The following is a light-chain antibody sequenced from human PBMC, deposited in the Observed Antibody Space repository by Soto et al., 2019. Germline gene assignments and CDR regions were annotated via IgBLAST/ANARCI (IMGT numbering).Light chain of an antibody. Sequence: EIVLTQSPGTLSLSPGERATLSCRASQSLSSIYLAWYQQKPDQAPRLLIYGASSRATGIPDRFSGSGSGTDFTLTITRLEPEDFAVYYCQQYGSSPWTFGQGTKVEIK. CDR1: QSLSSIY. V-gene: IGKV3-20*01. CDR2: GAS. J-gene: IGKJ1*01. CDR3: QQYGSSPWT.